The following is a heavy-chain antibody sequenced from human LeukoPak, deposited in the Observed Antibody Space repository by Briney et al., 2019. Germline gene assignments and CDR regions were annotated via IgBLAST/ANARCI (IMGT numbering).Heavy chain of an antibody. V-gene: IGHV5-51*01. J-gene: IGHJ4*02. CDR2: IYPGDSDT. CDR1: GYSFTSYW. D-gene: IGHD3-3*01. Sequence: GESLKISGKGSGYSFTSYWIGWVRQVPGKGLEWMGIIYPGDSDTRYSPSFQGQVTISADKSISTAYLQWSSLKASDTAMYYCARVGNYDFWSGYFDYWGQGTLVTVSS. CDR3: ARVGNYDFWSGYFDY.